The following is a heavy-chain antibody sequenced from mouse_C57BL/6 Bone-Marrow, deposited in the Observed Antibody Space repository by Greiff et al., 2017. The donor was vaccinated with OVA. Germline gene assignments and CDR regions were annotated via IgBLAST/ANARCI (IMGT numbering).Heavy chain of an antibody. CDR1: GFNITDYY. Sequence: VQLQQSGAELVKPGASVKLSCTASGFNITDYYMHWVKQRTEQGLEWIGKIDPEDGETKYAPTFQGKATITAATSSNTAYLQLSSLTTEDTAVDYCAREGYDYDDWGQGTTLTVSS. CDR2: IDPEDGET. D-gene: IGHD2-4*01. CDR3: AREGYDYDD. J-gene: IGHJ2*01. V-gene: IGHV14-2*01.